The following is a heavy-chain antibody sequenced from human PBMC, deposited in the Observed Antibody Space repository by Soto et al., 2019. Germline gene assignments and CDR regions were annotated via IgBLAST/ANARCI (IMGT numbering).Heavy chain of an antibody. J-gene: IGHJ5*02. CDR3: ATSPKRRITMVRGVITWFDP. CDR2: IIPIFGTA. V-gene: IGHV1-69*13. D-gene: IGHD3-10*01. Sequence: ASVKVSCKASGGTFSSYAISWVRQAPGQGLEWMGGIIPIFGTANYAQKFQGRVTITADESTSTAFMELSSLRSEDTAVYYRATSPKRRITMVRGVITWFDPWGQGTLVPVSS. CDR1: GGTFSSYA.